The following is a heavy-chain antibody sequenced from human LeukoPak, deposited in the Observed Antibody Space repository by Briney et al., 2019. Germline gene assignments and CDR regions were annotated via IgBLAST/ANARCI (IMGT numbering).Heavy chain of an antibody. CDR2: IYTSGST. Sequence: PSETLSLTCTVSGGSISSYYWSWIRQPAGKGLEWIGRIYTSGSTNYNPSLKSRVTMSVDTSKNQFSLKLSSVTAADTAVSYCASSSGYSYGYNDGHSYYYMDVWGKGTTVTVSS. J-gene: IGHJ6*03. CDR1: GGSISSYY. V-gene: IGHV4-4*07. D-gene: IGHD5-18*01. CDR3: ASSSGYSYGYNDGHSYYYMDV.